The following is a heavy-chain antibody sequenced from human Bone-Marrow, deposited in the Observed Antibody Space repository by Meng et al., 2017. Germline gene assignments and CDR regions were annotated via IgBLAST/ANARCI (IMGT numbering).Heavy chain of an antibody. V-gene: IGHV1-3*01. CDR2: INAGSGNT. J-gene: IGHJ6*02. CDR3: ARPTMGYSYGYYYYYGMDV. Sequence: ASVKVSCKASGYTFTSYAMHWVRQAPGQRLEWMGWINAGSGNTKYSQKFQGRVTITRDTSTSTAYMELSSLRSDDTAVYYCARPTMGYSYGYYYYYGMDVWGQGTTVTVSS. D-gene: IGHD5-18*01. CDR1: GYTFTSYA.